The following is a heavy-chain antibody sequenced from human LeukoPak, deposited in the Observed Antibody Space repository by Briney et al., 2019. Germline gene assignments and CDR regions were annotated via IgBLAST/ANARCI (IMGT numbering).Heavy chain of an antibody. V-gene: IGHV4-59*01. Sequence: SETLSLTRTVSGGSISSYYWSWIRQPPGKGLEWIGYIYYSGSTNYNPSLKSRVTISVDTSKNQFSLKLSSVTAADTAVYYCARRTTDDAFDIWGQGTMVTVSS. J-gene: IGHJ3*02. CDR2: IYYSGST. CDR3: ARRTTDDAFDI. D-gene: IGHD2/OR15-2a*01. CDR1: GGSISSYY.